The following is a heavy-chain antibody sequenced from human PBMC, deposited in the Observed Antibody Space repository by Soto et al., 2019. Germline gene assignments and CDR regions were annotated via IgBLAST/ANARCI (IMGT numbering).Heavy chain of an antibody. D-gene: IGHD3-22*01. V-gene: IGHV4-30-2*01. CDR2: IYHSGST. CDR3: ARGPYNYDSSGYLNWFDP. Sequence: HLQLQESGSGLVKPSQTLSLTCAVSGGSISSGGYSWSWIRQPPGNGLEWIGYIYHSGSTYSNPSLKSRVTISVDRSKNQFSLKLSSVTAADTAVYYCARGPYNYDSSGYLNWFDPWGQGTLVTVSS. CDR1: GGSISSGGYS. J-gene: IGHJ5*02.